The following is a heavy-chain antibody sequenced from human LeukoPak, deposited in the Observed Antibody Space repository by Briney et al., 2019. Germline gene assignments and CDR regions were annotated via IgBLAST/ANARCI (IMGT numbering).Heavy chain of an antibody. J-gene: IGHJ4*02. CDR3: ARDTSYYNNPSKYRDTYFDY. Sequence: EASVKVSCKPSGYTFTSYGISWVRQAPGQGVECMGWISAYNGNTNYAQKLQGRVTMTTDTSTSTAYMELSSLRSEDTAVYYCARDTSYYNNPSKYRDTYFDYWGQGTLVTVSS. D-gene: IGHD3-16*02. CDR2: ISAYNGNT. CDR1: GYTFTSYG. V-gene: IGHV1-18*01.